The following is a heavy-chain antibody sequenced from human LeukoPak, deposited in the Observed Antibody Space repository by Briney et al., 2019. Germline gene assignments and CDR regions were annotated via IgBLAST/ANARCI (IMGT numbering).Heavy chain of an antibody. D-gene: IGHD4/OR15-4a*01. J-gene: IGHJ4*02. CDR2: INHSGST. CDR1: GGSFSGYY. V-gene: IGHV4-34*01. CDR3: AASSGVTLGRF. Sequence: PSETLSLTCAVYGGSFSGYYWSWIRRPPGKGLEWIGEINHSGSTNYNPSLKSRVTISVDTSKNQFSLKVSSLNAADTAVYYCAASSGVTLGRFWGQGTLVTVSS.